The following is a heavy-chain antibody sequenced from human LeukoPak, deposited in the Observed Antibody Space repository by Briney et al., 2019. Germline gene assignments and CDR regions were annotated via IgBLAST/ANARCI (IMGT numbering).Heavy chain of an antibody. CDR3: AKARGADSSGQGAFDI. J-gene: IGHJ3*02. Sequence: GGSLRLSCAASGFTFDDYAMHWVRQAPGKGLEWVSGISWNSGSIGYADSVKGRFTISRDNAKNSPYLQMNSLRAEDMALYYCAKARGADSSGQGAFDIWGQGTMVTVSS. D-gene: IGHD3-22*01. CDR1: GFTFDDYA. V-gene: IGHV3-9*03. CDR2: ISWNSGSI.